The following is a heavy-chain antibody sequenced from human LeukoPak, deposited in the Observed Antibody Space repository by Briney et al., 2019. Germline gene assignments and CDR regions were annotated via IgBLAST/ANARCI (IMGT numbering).Heavy chain of an antibody. Sequence: ASVKVSCKASGYTFTSYYMHWVRQAPGQGLERMGIINPSGGSTSYAQKFQGRVTMTRDTSTSTVYMELSSLRSEDTAVYYCARGFKTLIRFLEWLPIDYWGQGTLVTVSS. CDR1: GYTFTSYY. CDR3: ARGFKTLIRFLEWLPIDY. CDR2: INPSGGST. D-gene: IGHD3-3*01. J-gene: IGHJ4*02. V-gene: IGHV1-46*01.